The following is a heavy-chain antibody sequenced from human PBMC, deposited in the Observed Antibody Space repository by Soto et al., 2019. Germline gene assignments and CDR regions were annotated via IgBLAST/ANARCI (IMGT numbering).Heavy chain of an antibody. D-gene: IGHD3-22*01. CDR2: IVVGSGNT. CDR1: GFTFTSSA. CDR3: AADRGSSGYHDY. Sequence: ASVKVSCKASGFTFTSSAVQWVRQARGQRLEWIGWIVVGSGNTNYAQKFQERVTITRDMSTSTAYMELSSLRSEDTAVYYCAADRGSSGYHDYWGQGTLVTVSS. V-gene: IGHV1-58*01. J-gene: IGHJ4*02.